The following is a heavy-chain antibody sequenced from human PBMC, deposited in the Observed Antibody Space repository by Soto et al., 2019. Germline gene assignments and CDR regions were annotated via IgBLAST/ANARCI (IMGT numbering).Heavy chain of an antibody. CDR1: GGSFSGYY. Sequence: QVQLQQWGAGLLKPSETLSLTCAVYGGSFSGYYWSWIRQPPGKGLEWIGEINHSGSTNYNPSLKRRVTISVDTSKNQFSRRLSSVTAADTAVYYGARGKARGYSYGRTPFDYWGQGTLVTVSS. CDR3: ARGKARGYSYGRTPFDY. J-gene: IGHJ4*02. V-gene: IGHV4-34*01. D-gene: IGHD5-18*01. CDR2: INHSGST.